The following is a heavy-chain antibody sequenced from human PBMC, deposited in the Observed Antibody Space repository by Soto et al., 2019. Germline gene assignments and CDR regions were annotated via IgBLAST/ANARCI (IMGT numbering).Heavy chain of an antibody. CDR2: IIPMFGTA. V-gene: IGHV1-69*13. CDR1: GGSFSRYA. Sequence: SVKVSCKASGGSFSRYAVTWVRQAPGQGLEWMGGIIPMFGTADYANHLRDRVSITADETTATAYLELSSLRSDDTAIYYCARDRRRPGAAGTRYYFALDVWGQGTTVTVSS. J-gene: IGHJ6*02. D-gene: IGHD6-13*01. CDR3: ARDRRRPGAAGTRYYFALDV.